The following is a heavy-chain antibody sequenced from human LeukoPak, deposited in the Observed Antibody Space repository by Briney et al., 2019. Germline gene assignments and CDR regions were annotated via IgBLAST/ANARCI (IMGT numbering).Heavy chain of an antibody. Sequence: SETLSLTCTVSGGSISSGGNYWSWIRQHPGKGLEWIGYIYYSGSTYYNPSLKSRVTISVDTSKNQFSLKLSSVTAADTAVYYCARLAKNQEQPTFHHNCNGGSCYPKRGWFDPWGQGTLVTVSS. CDR3: ARLAKNQEQPTFHHNCNGGSCYPKRGWFDP. CDR1: GGSISSGGNY. CDR2: IYYSGST. D-gene: IGHD2-15*01. J-gene: IGHJ5*02. V-gene: IGHV4-31*03.